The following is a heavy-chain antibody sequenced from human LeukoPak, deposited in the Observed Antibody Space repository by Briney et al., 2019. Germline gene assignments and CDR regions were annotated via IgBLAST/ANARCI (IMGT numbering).Heavy chain of an antibody. J-gene: IGHJ2*01. CDR3: ARDAGDSDYSWRFDL. CDR2: IYAGGSI. CDR1: GGFISDYY. V-gene: IGHV4-59*01. D-gene: IGHD4-11*01. Sequence: KPSETLSLTCTISGGFISDYYWSWIRQPPGRGLEWIGYIYAGGSINCNPSLKSRVTITVDTSKNHFSLKLNSVTAADTAVYYCARDAGDSDYSWRFDLWGRGTLVTVSS.